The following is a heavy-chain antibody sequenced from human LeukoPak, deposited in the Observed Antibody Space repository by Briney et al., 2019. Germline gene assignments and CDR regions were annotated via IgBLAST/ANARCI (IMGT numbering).Heavy chain of an antibody. Sequence: PSETLSLTCTVSGGSINSFYWGWIRQPPGMGLARVGYIYYSGSTNYNPSLRSRVTVSVDTSKKQFSLRLNSVTPADTAVYYCARLEAASGWYDAFDIWGRGTMVTVSS. CDR2: IYYSGST. CDR3: ARLEAASGWYDAFDI. J-gene: IGHJ3*02. CDR1: GGSINSFY. D-gene: IGHD6-19*01. V-gene: IGHV4-59*01.